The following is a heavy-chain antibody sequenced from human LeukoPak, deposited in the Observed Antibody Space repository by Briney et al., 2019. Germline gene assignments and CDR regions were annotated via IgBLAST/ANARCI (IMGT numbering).Heavy chain of an antibody. CDR3: ARRVTGTTRYFDY. CDR1: GGSISSSDYY. CDR2: IYYSGST. D-gene: IGHD1-20*01. J-gene: IGHJ4*02. Sequence: PSGTLSLTCTVSGGSISSSDYYWGWISQPPGKGLEWIGSIYYSGSTYYNPSLKSRVTISVDTSKNQFSLKLSSVTAADTAVYYCARRVTGTTRYFDYWGQGTLVTVSS. V-gene: IGHV4-39*01.